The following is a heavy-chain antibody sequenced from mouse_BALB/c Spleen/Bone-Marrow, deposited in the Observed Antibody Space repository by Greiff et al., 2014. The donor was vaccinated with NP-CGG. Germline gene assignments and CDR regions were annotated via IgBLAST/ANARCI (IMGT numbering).Heavy chain of an antibody. Sequence: QVHVKQSGPELVKPGASVKMSCKASGYTFTDYVISWVKQRTGQGLEWIGGIYPGSGSTYYNEKFKGKATLTADKSSNTAYMQLSSLTSEDSAVYFCARYYDYDWYFDVWGAGTTVTVSS. V-gene: IGHV1-77*01. CDR1: GYTFTDYV. CDR2: IYPGSGST. J-gene: IGHJ1*01. CDR3: ARYYDYDWYFDV. D-gene: IGHD2-4*01.